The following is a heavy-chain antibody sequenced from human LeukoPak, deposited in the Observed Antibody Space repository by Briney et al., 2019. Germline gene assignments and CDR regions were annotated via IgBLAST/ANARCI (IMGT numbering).Heavy chain of an antibody. J-gene: IGHJ6*02. CDR3: VKDRPCETCMPMDA. D-gene: IGHD2-2*01. CDR1: GFRCTDYS. V-gene: IGHV3-23*01. Sequence: GGSLRLFCAASGFRCTDYSMSWVRQAPGKGLEWVAGLGRSGEYKYYADSVKGRFTISRDNSKDTLSLQMNSLRAEDSAIYFCVKDRPCETCMPMDAWGQGTTVTVSS. CDR2: LGRSGEYK.